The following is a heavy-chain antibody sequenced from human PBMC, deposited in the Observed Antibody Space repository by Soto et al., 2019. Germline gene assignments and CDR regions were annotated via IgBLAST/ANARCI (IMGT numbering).Heavy chain of an antibody. J-gene: IGHJ3*02. CDR3: VLGYKYGPQAFDI. CDR1: GFTFSSYA. Sequence: EVQLLESGGGLVQRGGSLRLSCEASGFTFSSYAMNWVRQAPGKGLEWVSTISGSGGSTYYADSVKGRFTISRDSSKNTLYLKMSSLRAEDTAVYYCVLGYKYGPQAFDIWGQGTKVTVSS. D-gene: IGHD5-18*01. CDR2: ISGSGGST. V-gene: IGHV3-23*01.